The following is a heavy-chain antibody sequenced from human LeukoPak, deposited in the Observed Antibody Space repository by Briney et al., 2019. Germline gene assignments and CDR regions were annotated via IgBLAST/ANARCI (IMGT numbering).Heavy chain of an antibody. D-gene: IGHD4-17*01. Sequence: PSETLPLTCTVSGYSISSGYYWGWIRQPPGKGLEWIGSIYHSGSTYYNPSLQSRLTMSIDTSKNQFSLKLSFVTAADTAVYYCARDSGTTGEVKFDPWGQGTLVTVSS. CDR3: ARDSGTTGEVKFDP. V-gene: IGHV4-38-2*02. J-gene: IGHJ5*02. CDR1: GYSISSGYY. CDR2: IYHSGST.